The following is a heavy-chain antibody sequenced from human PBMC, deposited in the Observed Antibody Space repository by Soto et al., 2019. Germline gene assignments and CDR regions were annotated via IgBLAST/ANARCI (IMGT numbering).Heavy chain of an antibody. V-gene: IGHV5-51*01. CDR1: GYTFTSYW. Sequence: CKASGYTFTSYWIGWVRQMPGKGLEWMGIIYPGDSDTRYSPSFQGQVTISADKSISTASLQWSSLKASDTTMYYCARIPSTGPYYFDYWGQGTLVTVSS. CDR3: ARIPSTGPYYFDY. CDR2: IYPGDSDT. J-gene: IGHJ4*02. D-gene: IGHD1-1*01.